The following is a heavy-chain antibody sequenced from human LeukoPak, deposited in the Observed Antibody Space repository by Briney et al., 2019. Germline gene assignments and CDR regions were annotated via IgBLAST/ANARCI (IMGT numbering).Heavy chain of an antibody. V-gene: IGHV4-59*01. D-gene: IGHD3-22*01. CDR3: AREPSFYYDSSGYYYYHGMDV. CDR1: GGSISGYY. J-gene: IGHJ6*02. CDR2: IYYSGTT. Sequence: SETLSLTCTVSGGSISGYYWSWIRQPPGKGLEWVGYIYYSGTTNYNPSLKSRVTISVDTSRNQFSLKLSSVTAADTAVYYCAREPSFYYDSSGYYYYHGMDVWGQGTTVTVSS.